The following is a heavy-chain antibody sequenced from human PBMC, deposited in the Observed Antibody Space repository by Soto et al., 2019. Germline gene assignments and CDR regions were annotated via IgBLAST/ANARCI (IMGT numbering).Heavy chain of an antibody. Sequence: PSETLSLTCTVSGGSINSGGYYWNWIRQHPGKGLEWIGYIYYSGSTYYNPSLKSRVTISVDTSKNQFSLKLSSVTAADTAVYYCAIGGVLRYFDWFQYWGQGTLVTVAS. CDR3: AIGGVLRYFDWFQY. D-gene: IGHD3-9*01. V-gene: IGHV4-31*03. CDR1: GGSINSGGYY. J-gene: IGHJ4*02. CDR2: IYYSGST.